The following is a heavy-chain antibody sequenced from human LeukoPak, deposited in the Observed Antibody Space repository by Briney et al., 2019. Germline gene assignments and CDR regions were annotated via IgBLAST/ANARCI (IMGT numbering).Heavy chain of an antibody. CDR3: ARGSGYSLANY. Sequence: PSETLSLTCTVSGGSISSSSYYWGWIRQPPGKGLEWIGSIYYSGSSYYNPSLKSRVTISVDTSKNQFSLKLSSVTAADTAVYYCARGSGYSLANYWGQGTLVTVSS. V-gene: IGHV4-39*07. CDR1: GGSISSSSYY. CDR2: IYYSGSS. J-gene: IGHJ4*02. D-gene: IGHD5-18*01.